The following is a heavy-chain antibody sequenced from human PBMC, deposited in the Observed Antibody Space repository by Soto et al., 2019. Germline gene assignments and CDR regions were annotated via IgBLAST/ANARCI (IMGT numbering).Heavy chain of an antibody. V-gene: IGHV3-11*04. CDR2: ISSSGSTI. J-gene: IGHJ4*02. D-gene: IGHD2-2*01. Sequence: GGSLRLSCAASGFTFSDYYMSWIRQAPGKGLEWVSYISSSGSTIYYADSVKGRFTISRDNAKNSLYLQMNSLRAEDTAVYYCVKDEDVVAYYYFDYWEQGTLVTVSS. CDR1: GFTFSDYY. CDR3: VKDEDVVAYYYFDY.